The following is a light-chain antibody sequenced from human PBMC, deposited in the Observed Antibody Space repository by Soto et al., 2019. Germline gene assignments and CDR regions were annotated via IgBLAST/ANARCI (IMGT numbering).Light chain of an antibody. CDR3: QQINSYPLT. Sequence: IKLYQSPSFLSASVGDRVTITCRASQGISSYLAWYQQKPGKAPKLLIYAASTLQTGVLSRFSGSGPGTEFTLTISSLQPEDFATYYCQQINSYPLTFGGGTKVDI. J-gene: IGKJ4*01. CDR2: AAS. V-gene: IGKV1-9*01. CDR1: QGISSY.